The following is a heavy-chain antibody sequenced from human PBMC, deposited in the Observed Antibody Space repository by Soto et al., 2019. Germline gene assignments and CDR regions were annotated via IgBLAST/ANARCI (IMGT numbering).Heavy chain of an antibody. CDR1: GFTFSSYS. CDR2: ISSSSYI. J-gene: IGHJ6*03. CDR3: ARDAAGIVATTPYYYYMDV. Sequence: GGSLRLSCAASGFTFSSYSMNWVRQAPGKGLEWVSSISSSSYIYYADSVKGRFTISRDNAKNSLYLQMNSLRAEDTAVYYCARDAAGIVATTPYYYYMDVWGKGTTVTVSS. V-gene: IGHV3-21*01. D-gene: IGHD5-12*01.